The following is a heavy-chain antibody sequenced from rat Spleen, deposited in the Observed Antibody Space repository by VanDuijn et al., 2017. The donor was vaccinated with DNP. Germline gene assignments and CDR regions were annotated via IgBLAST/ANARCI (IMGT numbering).Heavy chain of an antibody. CDR2: IGTSGSRT. CDR1: GFTFSNYY. J-gene: IGHJ2*01. V-gene: IGHV5-25*01. CDR3: VRWNSGHFDY. D-gene: IGHD4-3*01. Sequence: EVQLVESGGGLVQPGRSLKLSCAVSGFTFSNYYMAWVRQAPKKGLEWVATIGTSGSRTFYPDSVKGRFTISRDNAKSVLYLQLDSLRSEDMATYYCVRWNSGHFDYWGQGVMVTVSS.